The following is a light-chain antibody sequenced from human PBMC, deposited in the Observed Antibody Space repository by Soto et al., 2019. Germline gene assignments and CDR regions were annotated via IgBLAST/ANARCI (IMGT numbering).Light chain of an antibody. CDR3: QQYSSSPRT. CDR2: DAY. CDR1: QSFRGL. V-gene: IGKV3-11*01. Sequence: EVVLTHSPVTLSLSPGERATLSCRASQSFRGLLAWYQQKPGQAPRLLIYDAYNRATGIPPRFSGSGSGTDFSLSISRLEPEDFAVYHCQQYSSSPRTFGQGTRLEI. J-gene: IGKJ5*01.